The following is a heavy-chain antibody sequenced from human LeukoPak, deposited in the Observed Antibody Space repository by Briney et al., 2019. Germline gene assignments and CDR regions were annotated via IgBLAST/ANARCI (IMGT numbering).Heavy chain of an antibody. D-gene: IGHD6-13*01. CDR2: ISSSSSYI. CDR1: GFTFSSYW. CDR3: ARMAAAAGDY. J-gene: IGHJ4*02. Sequence: GGSLRLSCAASGFTFSSYWMSWVRQAPGKGLEWVSSISSSSSYIYYADSVKGRFTISRDNAKNSLYLQMNSLRAEDTAVYYCARMAAAAGDYWGQGTLVTVSS. V-gene: IGHV3-21*01.